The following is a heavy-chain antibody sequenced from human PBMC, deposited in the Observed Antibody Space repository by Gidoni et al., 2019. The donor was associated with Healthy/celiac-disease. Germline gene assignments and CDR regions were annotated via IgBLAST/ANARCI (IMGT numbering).Heavy chain of an antibody. V-gene: IGHV2-5*02. Sequence: QITLKESGPTLVKPTQTLTLTCTFSGFSLSTSGVGVGWIRQPPGKALEWLALIYWDDDKRYSPSLKSRLTITKDTSKNQVVLTMTNMDPVDTATYYCARTERGIVATIGDYWGQGTLVTVSS. D-gene: IGHD5-12*01. CDR1: GFSLSTSGVG. CDR3: ARTERGIVATIGDY. CDR2: IYWDDDK. J-gene: IGHJ4*02.